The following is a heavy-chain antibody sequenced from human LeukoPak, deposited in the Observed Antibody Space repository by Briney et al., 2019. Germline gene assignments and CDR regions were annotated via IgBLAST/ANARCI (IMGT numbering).Heavy chain of an antibody. D-gene: IGHD3-10*01. CDR1: GYTFTGYY. Sequence: ASVKVSCKASGYTFTGYYMHWVRQAPGQGLEWMGWINPNSGGTNYAQKFQGRVTMTRDTSISAAYMELSRLRSDDTAVYYCARDYGSGSYFTNTFDYWGQGTLVTVSS. J-gene: IGHJ4*02. V-gene: IGHV1-2*02. CDR2: INPNSGGT. CDR3: ARDYGSGSYFTNTFDY.